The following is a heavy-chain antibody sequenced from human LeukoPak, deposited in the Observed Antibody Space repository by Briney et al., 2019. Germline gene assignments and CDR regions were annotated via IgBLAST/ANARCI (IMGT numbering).Heavy chain of an antibody. Sequence: ASVKVSCKASGNTFTAYYMHWVRQAPGQGLEWMGWINPNSGSTNYAQKFQGRVTMTRDTSISTAYMELSRLRSDDTAVYYCARDLQTKDAFDIWGQGTMVTVSS. J-gene: IGHJ3*02. D-gene: IGHD2-8*01. CDR1: GNTFTAYY. CDR3: ARDLQTKDAFDI. CDR2: INPNSGST. V-gene: IGHV1-2*02.